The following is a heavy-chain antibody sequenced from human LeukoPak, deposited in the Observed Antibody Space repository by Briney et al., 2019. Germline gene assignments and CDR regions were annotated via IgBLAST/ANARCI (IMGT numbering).Heavy chain of an antibody. CDR1: GFASSTYA. CDR2: ISATDRRT. V-gene: IGHV3-23*01. CDR3: AKDLAYSFDS. Sequence: GGPLRLSCAASGFASSTYAMSWVRPAPGKGLEWVAAISATDRRTYYADSVKGRFTISRDNWSMLYLQMNSLRAEDTAVYYCAKDLAYSFDSWGQGTLVTVSS. J-gene: IGHJ4*02.